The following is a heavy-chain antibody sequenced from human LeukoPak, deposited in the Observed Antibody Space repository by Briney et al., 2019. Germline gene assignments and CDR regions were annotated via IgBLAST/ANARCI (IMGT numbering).Heavy chain of an antibody. CDR2: MNPNSGNT. V-gene: IGHV1-8*01. Sequence: GASVKVSCKASGYTFTSYDINWVRQATGQGLEWVGWMNPNSGNTGYAQKFQGRVTMTRNTSISKAYMELSSLRSEDTAVYYCARAVSGWYNWFDPWGQGTLVTVSS. CDR3: ARAVSGWYNWFDP. D-gene: IGHD6-19*01. CDR1: GYTFTSYD. J-gene: IGHJ5*02.